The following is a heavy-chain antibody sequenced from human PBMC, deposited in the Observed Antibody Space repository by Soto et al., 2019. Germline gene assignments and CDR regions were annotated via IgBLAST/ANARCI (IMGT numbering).Heavy chain of an antibody. V-gene: IGHV4-30-2*01. CDR1: GGSVSGAGCS. D-gene: IGHD1-26*01. J-gene: IGHJ4*02. CDR3: AILQFSTGSAY. Sequence: SRSGARCGGSVSGAGCSWSCIRQPPGKGLEWIVYILHTGGTRYNPSLKSRVCMSVDKSKNQFSLHLTSVTAADTAVEYCAILQFSTGSAYRGQGALVPVS. CDR2: ILHTGGT.